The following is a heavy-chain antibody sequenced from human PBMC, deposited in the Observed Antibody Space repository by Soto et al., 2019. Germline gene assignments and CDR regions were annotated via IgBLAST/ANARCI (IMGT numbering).Heavy chain of an antibody. CDR2: IYYSGST. CDR1: GGSISGSTW. CDR3: ARSVTP. J-gene: IGHJ5*02. D-gene: IGHD3-10*01. V-gene: IGHV4-4*02. Sequence: SETLSLTCAVSGGSISGSTWWSWVRQPPGKGLEWIGEIYYSGSTYYNPSLKSRVTISVDTSKNQFSLKLSSVTAADTAVYYCARSVTPWGQGTLVTVSS.